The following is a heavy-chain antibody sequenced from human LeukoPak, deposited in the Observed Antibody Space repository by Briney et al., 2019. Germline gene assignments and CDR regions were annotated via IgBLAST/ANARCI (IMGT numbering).Heavy chain of an antibody. CDR1: GYTFTGYY. CDR2: MNPNSGNT. D-gene: IGHD6-19*01. V-gene: IGHV1-8*03. CDR3: ARGPGGSSGWYGYYYYYMDV. Sequence: RASVKVSCKASGYTFTGYYMHWVRQATGQGLEWMGWMNPNSGNTGYAQKFQGRVTITRNTSISTAYMELSSLRSEDTAVYYCARGPGGSSGWYGYYYYYMDVWGKGTTVTVSS. J-gene: IGHJ6*03.